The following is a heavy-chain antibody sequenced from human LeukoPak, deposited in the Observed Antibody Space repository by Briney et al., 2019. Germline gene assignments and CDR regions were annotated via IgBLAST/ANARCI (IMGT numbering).Heavy chain of an antibody. CDR1: GGAISSGDYF. Sequence: SETLSLTCTVSGGAISSGDYFWSWIRQPPGKALEWIAYTYHRGSPFYKSSLKSRVTTSVDTSKNQFSLKLSSVTAADTAVYYCAREDPQTTVPEGLDVWGQGTTVTVSS. V-gene: IGHV4-30-4*02. CDR3: AREDPQTTVPEGLDV. CDR2: TYHRGSP. D-gene: IGHD4-17*01. J-gene: IGHJ6*02.